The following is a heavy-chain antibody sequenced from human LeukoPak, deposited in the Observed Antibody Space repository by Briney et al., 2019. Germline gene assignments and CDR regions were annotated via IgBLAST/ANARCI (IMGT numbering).Heavy chain of an antibody. V-gene: IGHV4-59*12. CDR3: ARDSSMTGAVFDY. D-gene: IGHD3-9*01. J-gene: IGHJ4*02. CDR1: GGSISSYY. Sequence: SETLSLTFTVSGGSISSYYWSWIRQPPGKGLEWIGYIYYSGSTYYNPSLKSRVTISVDTSKNQFSLKLSSVTAADTAVYYCARDSSMTGAVFDYWGQGTLVTVSS. CDR2: IYYSGST.